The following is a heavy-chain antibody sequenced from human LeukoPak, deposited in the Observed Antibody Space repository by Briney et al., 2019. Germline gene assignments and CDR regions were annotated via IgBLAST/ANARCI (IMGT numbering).Heavy chain of an antibody. CDR2: INPSGGST. V-gene: IGHV1-46*01. D-gene: IGHD3-10*01. CDR3: ARSWHYGSGSYAFDY. Sequence: ASVKVSCKASGYTFTGYYMHWVRQAPGQGLEWMGIINPSGGSTSYAQKFQGRVTMTRDTSTSTVYMELSSLRSEDTAVYYCARSWHYGSGSYAFDYWGQGTLVTVSS. CDR1: GYTFTGYY. J-gene: IGHJ4*02.